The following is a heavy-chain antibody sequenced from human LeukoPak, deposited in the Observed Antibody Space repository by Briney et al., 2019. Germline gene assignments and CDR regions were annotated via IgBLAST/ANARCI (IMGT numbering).Heavy chain of an antibody. CDR3: ARAGGYSYGYDLNY. J-gene: IGHJ4*02. CDR1: GYTFTSYG. V-gene: IGHV1-18*01. Sequence: ASVKVSCKASGYTFTSYGISWVRQAPGQGLEWMGWISAYNGNTNYAQKLQGRVTMTTDASTSTAYMELRSLRSDDAAVYDCARAGGYSYGYDLNYWGQGTLVTVSS. D-gene: IGHD5-18*01. CDR2: ISAYNGNT.